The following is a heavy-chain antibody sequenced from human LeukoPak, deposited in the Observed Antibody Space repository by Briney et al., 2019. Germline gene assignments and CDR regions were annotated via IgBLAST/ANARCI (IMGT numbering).Heavy chain of an antibody. Sequence: GRSLRLSCAASGFTFSSYEMNWVRQAPGKGLEWVSYISSSGSTIYYADSVKGRFTISRDNAKNSLYLQMNSLRAEDTAVYYCARGGIVGATNGGDYWGQGTLVTVSS. CDR3: ARGGIVGATNGGDY. V-gene: IGHV3-48*03. D-gene: IGHD1-26*01. J-gene: IGHJ4*02. CDR2: ISSSGSTI. CDR1: GFTFSSYE.